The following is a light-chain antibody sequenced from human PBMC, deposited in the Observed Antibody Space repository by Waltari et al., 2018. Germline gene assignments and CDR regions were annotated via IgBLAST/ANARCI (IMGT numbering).Light chain of an antibody. J-gene: IGLJ3*02. CDR1: SSDGGGSNY. Sequence: QSALTQPASVSGSPGQSPPISCTGTSSDGGGSNYVSWYQQHPCKAPKLIIYDVSNRPSGVSNRFSGSKSANTASLTISGLQAEDEADYYCSSYTSSRTRVFGGGTKLTVL. CDR3: SSYTSSRTRV. V-gene: IGLV2-14*01. CDR2: DVS.